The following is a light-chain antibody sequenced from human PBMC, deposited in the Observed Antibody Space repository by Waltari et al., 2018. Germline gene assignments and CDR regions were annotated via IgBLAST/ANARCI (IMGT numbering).Light chain of an antibody. CDR2: GTS. J-gene: IGKJ1*01. CDR3: QHHVRLPAT. Sequence: SCRASQNIGHYLAWYQQKPGQAPRLLSYGTSTRAAGIPDRFSGSGSGADFSLTITRLEPEDFAVYYCQHHVRLPATFGQGTKV. V-gene: IGKV3-20*01. CDR1: QNIGHY.